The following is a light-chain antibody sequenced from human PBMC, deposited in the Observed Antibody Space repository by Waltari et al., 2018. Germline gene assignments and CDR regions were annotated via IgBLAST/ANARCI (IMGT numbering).Light chain of an antibody. Sequence: QSALTQPPSPSGSPGQSVTIPCPRPRGDGGGYTYASWYHQYQGKAPQLLIYDVNERPSGVPARFSGSKSDNTASRTVSGLQDEDEADYYCSSYAGSSNFVVFGGGTKVTVL. V-gene: IGLV2-8*01. CDR2: DVN. CDR1: RGDGGGYTY. CDR3: SSYAGSSNFVV. J-gene: IGLJ2*01.